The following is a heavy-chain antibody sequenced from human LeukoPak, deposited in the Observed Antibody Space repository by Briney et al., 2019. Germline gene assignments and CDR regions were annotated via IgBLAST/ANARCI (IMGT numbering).Heavy chain of an antibody. Sequence: SGRSLRLSCAASGFTFSSYSMNWVRQAPGKGLEWVSYISSSSSTIYYADSVKGRFTISRDNAKNSLYLQMSSLRAEDTAVYYCARTTTVTTFDPWGQGTLVTVSS. CDR2: ISSSSSTI. CDR3: ARTTTVTTFDP. D-gene: IGHD4-17*01. V-gene: IGHV3-48*01. CDR1: GFTFSSYS. J-gene: IGHJ5*02.